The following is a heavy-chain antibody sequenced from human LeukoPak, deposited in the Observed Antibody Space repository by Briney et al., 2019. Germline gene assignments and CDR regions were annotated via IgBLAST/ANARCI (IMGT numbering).Heavy chain of an antibody. CDR3: ARVGTAMVTGYYYYMDV. CDR2: MNPNSGNT. Sequence: GASVKVSCKASGYTFTSYDINWVRQATGQGLEWMGWMNPNSGNTGYAQKFRGRVTMTRNTSISTAYMELSSLRSEDTAVYYCARVGTAMVTGYYYYMDVWGKGTTVTVSS. D-gene: IGHD5-18*01. V-gene: IGHV1-8*01. J-gene: IGHJ6*03. CDR1: GYTFTSYD.